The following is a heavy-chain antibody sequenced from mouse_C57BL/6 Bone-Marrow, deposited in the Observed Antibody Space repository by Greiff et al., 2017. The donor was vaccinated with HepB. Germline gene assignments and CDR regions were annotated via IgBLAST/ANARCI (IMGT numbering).Heavy chain of an antibody. Sequence: EVQLVESGPGLVKPSQSLSLTCSVTGYSITSGYYWNWIRQFPGNKLEWMGYISYDGSNNYNPSLKNRISITRDTSKNQFFLKLNSVTTEDTATYYCASYDYDDFDYWGQGTTLTVSS. D-gene: IGHD2-4*01. V-gene: IGHV3-6*01. CDR3: ASYDYDDFDY. CDR2: ISYDGSN. CDR1: GYSITSGYY. J-gene: IGHJ2*01.